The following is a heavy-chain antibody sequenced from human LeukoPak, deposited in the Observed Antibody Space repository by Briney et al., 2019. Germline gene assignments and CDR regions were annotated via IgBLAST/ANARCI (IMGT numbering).Heavy chain of an antibody. Sequence: GGSLRLSCAASGFTFSDYYMSWIRQAPGKGLEWVSYISSSGSTIYYADSVKGRFTISRDNAKNSLYLQMNSLRAEDTAVYYCASLQQPSYYFDYWGQGTLVTVSS. V-gene: IGHV3-11*01. J-gene: IGHJ4*02. CDR3: ASLQQPSYYFDY. CDR1: GFTFSDYY. D-gene: IGHD6-13*01. CDR2: ISSSGSTI.